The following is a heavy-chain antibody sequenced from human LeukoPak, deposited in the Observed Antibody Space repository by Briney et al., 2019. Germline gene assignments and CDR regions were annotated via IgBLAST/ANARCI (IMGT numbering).Heavy chain of an antibody. CDR3: AKDYYDFWSGYYGDNWFDP. CDR1: GFTFTNSG. D-gene: IGHD3-3*01. J-gene: IGHJ5*02. Sequence: GGSLRLSCAASGFTFTNSGMHWVRQAPGRGLEWVAFIQFHGSDIFYADSVEGRFTISRDNSKNTLYLQMNSLRAEDTAVYYCAKDYYDFWSGYYGDNWFDPWGQGTPVTVSS. V-gene: IGHV3-30*02. CDR2: IQFHGSDI.